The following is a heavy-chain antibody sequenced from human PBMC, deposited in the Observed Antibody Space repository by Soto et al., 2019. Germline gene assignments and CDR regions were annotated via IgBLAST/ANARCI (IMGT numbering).Heavy chain of an antibody. J-gene: IGHJ4*02. D-gene: IGHD6-13*01. CDR3: ARKGELATGSNTFDY. CDR2: IIPILGIA. V-gene: IGHV1-69*02. Sequence: ASVKVSCKASGGTFSSYTISWVRQAPGQGLEWMGRIIPILGIANYAQKFQGRVTITADKSTSTAYMELSSLRSEDTAVYYCARKGELATGSNTFDYWGQGTLVTVSS. CDR1: GGTFSSYT.